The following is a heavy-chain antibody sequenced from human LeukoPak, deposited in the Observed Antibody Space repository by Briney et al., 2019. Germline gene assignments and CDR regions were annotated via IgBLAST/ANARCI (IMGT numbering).Heavy chain of an antibody. V-gene: IGHV3-23*01. J-gene: IGHJ4*02. CDR2: ISGSDGST. Sequence: GGSLRLSCAASRFTFSSYAMSWVRQAPGKGQEWVSAISGSDGSTYYADSVKGRFTISRDNSKNTLYLQMNSLRAEDTAVYYRAKMAYCTGGSCPYYFDCWGQGALVTVSS. CDR3: AKMAYCTGGSCPYYFDC. CDR1: RFTFSSYA. D-gene: IGHD2-15*01.